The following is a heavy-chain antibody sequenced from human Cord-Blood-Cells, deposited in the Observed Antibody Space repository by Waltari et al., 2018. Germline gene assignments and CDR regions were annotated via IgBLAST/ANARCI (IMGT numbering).Heavy chain of an antibody. CDR3: ARDVEGFDY. CDR2: IYYSGST. J-gene: IGHJ4*02. V-gene: IGHV4-59*11. Sequence: QVQLQESGPGLVKPSETLSLTCTDPGGSISSHYWSWIRQPPGKGLEWIGYIYYSGSTNYNPSLKSRVTISVDTSKNQFSLKLSSVTAADTAVYHCARDVEGFDYWGQGTLVTVSS. CDR1: GGSISSHY. D-gene: IGHD2-15*01.